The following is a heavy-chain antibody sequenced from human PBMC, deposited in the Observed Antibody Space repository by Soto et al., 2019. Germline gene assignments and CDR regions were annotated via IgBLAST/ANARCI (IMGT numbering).Heavy chain of an antibody. Sequence: VASVKVSCKASGFAFGDSYIHGMLQTPGQGPEWMGWMHPRSGGANYAHKFRVRFTMTRDMSVTTAYMELRGLKFDDTAVYYCARGMAAVVTPGDRFDLWGQGTLVTVSS. V-gene: IGHV1-2*02. CDR1: GFAFGDSY. CDR3: ARGMAAVVTPGDRFDL. J-gene: IGHJ4*02. CDR2: MHPRSGGA. D-gene: IGHD6-13*01.